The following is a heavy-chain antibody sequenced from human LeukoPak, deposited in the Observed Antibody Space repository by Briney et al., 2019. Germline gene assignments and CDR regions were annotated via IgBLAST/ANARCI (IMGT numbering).Heavy chain of an antibody. CDR1: GYTLTELS. CDR2: FDPEDGET. D-gene: IGHD1-26*01. J-gene: IGHJ4*02. Sequence: GASVKVSCKVSGYTLTELSMHWVRQAPGKGLEWMGGFDPEDGETIYAQKFQGRVTMTEDTSTDTAYMELSSLRSEDTAVYYCARGGHEEWELLGDKTYYFDYWGQGTLVTVSS. CDR3: ARGGHEEWELLGDKTYYFDY. V-gene: IGHV1-24*01.